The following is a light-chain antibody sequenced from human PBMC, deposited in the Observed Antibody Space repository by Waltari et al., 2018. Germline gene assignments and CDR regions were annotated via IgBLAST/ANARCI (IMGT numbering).Light chain of an antibody. V-gene: IGLV2-14*01. CDR2: DVS. J-gene: IGLJ2*01. CDR3: SSYTSSSTLGV. CDR1: SSDVGGYNY. Sequence: QSALTQPASVSGSPGQSITIPCPGTSSDVGGYNYVPWYQQHPGKAPKLMIYDVSNRPSGVSNRFSGSKSGNTASLTISGLQAEDEADYYCSSYTSSSTLGVFGGGTKLTVL.